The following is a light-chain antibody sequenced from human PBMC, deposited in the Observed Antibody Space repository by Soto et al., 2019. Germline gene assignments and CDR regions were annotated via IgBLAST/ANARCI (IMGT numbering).Light chain of an antibody. CDR3: QQCHAYSLT. CDR1: QNIRSR. V-gene: IGKV1-5*03. Sequence: DIQMTQSPSTLSASVGDRVTITCRASQNIRSRLAWYQQKPGDAPRLLISEASILESGVPSRFSGRGSGTEFTLTITSLQPDDFATYYCQQCHAYSLTFGGGTKVEI. J-gene: IGKJ4*01. CDR2: EAS.